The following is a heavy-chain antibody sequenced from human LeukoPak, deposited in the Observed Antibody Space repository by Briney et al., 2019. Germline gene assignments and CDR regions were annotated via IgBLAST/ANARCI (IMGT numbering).Heavy chain of an antibody. CDR3: ARWGGPTAFDI. CDR1: GGSISNYY. Sequence: SETLSLTCTVSGGSISNYYWSWIRQPPGKGLEWIGYIYYSGFTSYKPSLKSRVTISVNTSKNQFSLKLSSVTAADTAVYYCARWGGPTAFDIWGQGTLVTVSS. D-gene: IGHD3-10*01. CDR2: IYYSGFT. J-gene: IGHJ3*02. V-gene: IGHV4-59*08.